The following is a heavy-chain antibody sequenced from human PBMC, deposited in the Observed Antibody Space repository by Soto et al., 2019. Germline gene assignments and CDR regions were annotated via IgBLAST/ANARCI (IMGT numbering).Heavy chain of an antibody. CDR3: AKDRDQTFDY. CDR1: GFTFSSYG. J-gene: IGHJ4*02. V-gene: IGHV3-30*18. CDR2: ISYDGSNK. Sequence: GGSLRLSCAASGFTFSSYGMHWVRQAPGKGLEWVAVISYDGSNKYYADSVKGRFTISRDNSKNTLYLQMNSLRAEDTAVYYCAKDRDQTFDYWGQGTRVTVSS.